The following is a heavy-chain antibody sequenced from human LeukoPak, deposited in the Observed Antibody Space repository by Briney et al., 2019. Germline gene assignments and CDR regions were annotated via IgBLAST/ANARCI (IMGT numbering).Heavy chain of an antibody. Sequence: GESLKISCKGSGYTFTSYWIGWVRQMPGKGLEWMGIIYPGDSDTRYSPSFQGQVTISADKSISTAYLQWSSLKASDTAMYYCARQLGYSSSSAEYFQHWGQGTLVTVSS. CDR3: ARQLGYSSSSAEYFQH. V-gene: IGHV5-51*01. CDR1: GYTFTSYW. CDR2: IYPGDSDT. J-gene: IGHJ1*01. D-gene: IGHD6-6*01.